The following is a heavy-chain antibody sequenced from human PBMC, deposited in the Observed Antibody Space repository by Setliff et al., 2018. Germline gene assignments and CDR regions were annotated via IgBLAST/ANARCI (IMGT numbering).Heavy chain of an antibody. V-gene: IGHV1-8*02. J-gene: IGHJ5*02. D-gene: IGHD3-10*01. Sequence: ASVKVSCKASGYTFTSYDINWVRQATGQGLEWMGWMNPNSGNTGYAQKCQGRVTMSRNTSISTAYMDLSSLRSEDTAVYYCARAELLWFGGFDPWGQGTLVTVSS. CDR2: MNPNSGNT. CDR3: ARAELLWFGGFDP. CDR1: GYTFTSYD.